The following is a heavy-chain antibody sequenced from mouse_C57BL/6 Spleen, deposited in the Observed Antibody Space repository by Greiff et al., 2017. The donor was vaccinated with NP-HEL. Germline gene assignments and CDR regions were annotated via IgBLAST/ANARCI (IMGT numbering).Heavy chain of an antibody. Sequence: EVKLMESGGGLVKPGGSLKLSCAASGFTFSSYAMSWVRQTPEKRLEWVATISDGGSYTYYPDNVKGRFTISRDNAKNNLYLQMSHLKSEDTAMYYCARDNYGSFDYWGQGTTLTVSS. D-gene: IGHD1-1*01. J-gene: IGHJ2*01. CDR3: ARDNYGSFDY. CDR2: ISDGGSYT. CDR1: GFTFSSYA. V-gene: IGHV5-4*01.